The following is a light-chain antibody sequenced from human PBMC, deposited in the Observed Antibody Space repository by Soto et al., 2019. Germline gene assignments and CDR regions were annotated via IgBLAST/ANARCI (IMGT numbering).Light chain of an antibody. CDR2: YAS. Sequence: IVMTQSPDSLAVSLGERATINSKSSQSVLYSSNNKSYLDWYQQRPGQPPELLIYYASTRESGVPHRFSGSGSGTDLTLTTSSLQDADVAVSYCQQYYNAPFTFGPGTKVDIK. J-gene: IGKJ3*01. CDR1: QSVLYSSNNKSY. CDR3: QQYYNAPFT. V-gene: IGKV4-1*01.